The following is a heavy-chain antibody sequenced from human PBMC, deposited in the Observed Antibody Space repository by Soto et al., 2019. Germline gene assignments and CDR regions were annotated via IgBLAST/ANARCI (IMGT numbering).Heavy chain of an antibody. CDR1: GSSVSSGSHY. D-gene: IGHD1-20*01. CDR2: IYYSGST. J-gene: IGHJ6*02. Sequence: PSQPQSLPYPVAGSSVSSGSHYLSRNRPPPGKGLEWIGYIYYSGSTNYNPSLKSRVTISVDTSKNQFSLKLSSVTAADTAVYYCARYGRVTGIGPWGRRHTVTVSS. V-gene: IGHV4-61*01. CDR3: ARYGRVTGIGP.